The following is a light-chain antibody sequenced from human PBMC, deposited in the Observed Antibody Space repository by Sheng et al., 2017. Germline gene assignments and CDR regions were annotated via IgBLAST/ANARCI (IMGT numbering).Light chain of an antibody. CDR3: KSRDSSFNHLV. CDR2: GKN. V-gene: IGLV3-19*01. J-gene: IGLJ3*02. Sequence: SSELTQDPAVSVALGQTVKITCQGDSLRSYYATWYQQKPGQAPLLVIYGKNNRPSGIPDRFSASTSGDTASLTITGAQAEDEADYYCKSRDSSFNHLVFGGGTKLTVL. CDR1: SLRSYY.